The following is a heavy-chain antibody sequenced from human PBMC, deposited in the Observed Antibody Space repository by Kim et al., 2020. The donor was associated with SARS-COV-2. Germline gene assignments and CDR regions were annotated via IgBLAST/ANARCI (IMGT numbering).Heavy chain of an antibody. V-gene: IGHV3-48*02. Sequence: IYYADAVESRFTVSRDDYKNSLFLQMNSLRDEGTALYYCVRDSMGGAFDMWGQGTMVTVSS. J-gene: IGHJ3*02. CDR2: I. CDR3: VRDSMGGAFDM. D-gene: IGHD3-16*01.